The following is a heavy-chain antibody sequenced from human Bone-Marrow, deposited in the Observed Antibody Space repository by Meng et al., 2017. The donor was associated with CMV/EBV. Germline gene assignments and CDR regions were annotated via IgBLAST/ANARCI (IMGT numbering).Heavy chain of an antibody. J-gene: IGHJ4*02. CDR2: INPNSGGT. D-gene: IGHD2-2*01. V-gene: IGHV1-2*02. CDR3: ARDLSRSPLGYCSSTSCYSNDY. CDR1: GYTFTGYY. Sequence: GSVKVSCKASGYTFTGYYIHWVRQAPGQGLEWMGWINPNSGGTNYAQKFQGRVTMTRDTSISKAYMELSRMRSDDTTVYYCARDLSRSPLGYCSSTSCYSNDYWGQGTLVTVSS.